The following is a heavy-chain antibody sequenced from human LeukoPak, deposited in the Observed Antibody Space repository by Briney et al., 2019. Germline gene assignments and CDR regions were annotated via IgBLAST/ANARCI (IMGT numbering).Heavy chain of an antibody. Sequence: SETLSLTCTVSGYSISSGYYWGWIRQPPGKGLEWIGSIYHSGSTYYNPSLKSRVTISVDTSKNQFSLKLSSVTAADTAVYYCARARFPDYYDSSGYYSPPHDAFDIWGQGTMVTVSS. V-gene: IGHV4-38-2*02. CDR3: ARARFPDYYDSSGYYSPPHDAFDI. CDR1: GYSISSGYY. J-gene: IGHJ3*02. D-gene: IGHD3-22*01. CDR2: IYHSGST.